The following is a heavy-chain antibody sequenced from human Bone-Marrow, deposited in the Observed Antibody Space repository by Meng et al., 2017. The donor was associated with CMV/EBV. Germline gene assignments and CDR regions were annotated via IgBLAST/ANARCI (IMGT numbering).Heavy chain of an antibody. CDR2: IHYGVGT. CDR1: GVSVSSTSYY. V-gene: IGHV4-39*07. Sequence: SETLSLTCNVSGVSVSSTSYYWGWIRQPPGKGLEWIGSIHYGVGTYQNPSLKSRVTISVDTSKNQFSLKLSSVTAADTAVYYCARGPRFGYQSHYYYGMDVWGQGTTVTVSS. J-gene: IGHJ6*02. D-gene: IGHD3-10*01. CDR3: ARGPRFGYQSHYYYGMDV.